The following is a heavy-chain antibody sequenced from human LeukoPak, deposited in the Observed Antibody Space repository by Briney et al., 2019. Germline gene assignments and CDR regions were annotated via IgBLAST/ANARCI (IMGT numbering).Heavy chain of an antibody. CDR1: GGSISSSSCY. CDR2: IYYSGST. CDR3: ARIEVTTKDYFDY. V-gene: IGHV4-39*01. J-gene: IGHJ4*02. D-gene: IGHD4-17*01. Sequence: PSETLSLTCTVSGGSISSSSCYWGWIRQPPGKGLEWIGSIYYSGSTYYNPSLKSRVTISVDTSKNQFSLKLSSVTAADTAEYYCARIEVTTKDYFDYWGQGILVTVSS.